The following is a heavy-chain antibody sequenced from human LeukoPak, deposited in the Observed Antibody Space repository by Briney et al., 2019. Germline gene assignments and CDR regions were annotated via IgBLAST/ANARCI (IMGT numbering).Heavy chain of an antibody. CDR3: AGGYDSGVMSPYALDV. CDR2: IVPRFAAA. J-gene: IGHJ6*04. Sequence: SVKVSCKASGVTFSDYPISWVRQAPGQGPEWMGGIVPRFAAADYAQQFQGRVTITADMYTTTAYMELSSLTSDDTAIYYCAGGYDSGVMSPYALDVWGTGTTVVVSS. CDR1: GVTFSDYP. V-gene: IGHV1-69*06. D-gene: IGHD3-10*01.